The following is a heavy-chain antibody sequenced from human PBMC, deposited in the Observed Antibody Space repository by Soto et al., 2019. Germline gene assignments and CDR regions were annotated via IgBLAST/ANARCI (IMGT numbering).Heavy chain of an antibody. Sequence: QVQLVESGGGVVQPGTSLRLSCDVSGFPLTDYGMHWVRQAPGKGLEWVAVIWFDESRKYYADSVKGRFTISRDTSKKTVYLQMNSLRVEDTAVYYCASERGSSYFDYWGQGTLVTVSS. CDR2: IWFDESRK. V-gene: IGHV3-33*01. CDR1: GFPLTDYG. J-gene: IGHJ4*02. CDR3: ASERGSSYFDY. D-gene: IGHD1-26*01.